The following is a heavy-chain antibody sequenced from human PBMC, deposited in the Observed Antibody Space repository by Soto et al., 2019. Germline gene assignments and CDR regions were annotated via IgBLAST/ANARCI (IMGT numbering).Heavy chain of an antibody. Sequence: SETLSLTCTVSGGSISSYYWSWIRQPPGRGLEWIGYIYYSGSTNYNPSLKSRVTISVDTSKNQFSLKLSSVTAADTAVYYCARKVLGEGYFDYWGQGTLVTVSS. CDR2: IYYSGST. CDR1: GGSISSYY. CDR3: ARKVLGEGYFDY. V-gene: IGHV4-59*01. D-gene: IGHD2-8*01. J-gene: IGHJ4*02.